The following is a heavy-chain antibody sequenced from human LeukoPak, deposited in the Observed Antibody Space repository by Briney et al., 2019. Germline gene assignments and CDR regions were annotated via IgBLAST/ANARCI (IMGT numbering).Heavy chain of an antibody. CDR2: IIPIFGTA. J-gene: IGHJ5*02. V-gene: IGHV1-69*05. Sequence: SVKVSCKASGGTFSSYAISWVRQAPGQGLEWMGRIIPIFGTANYAQKFQGRVTITTDESTSTAYMELSSLRSEDTAVYYCARDPQAHNTVFDPWGQGTLVTDSS. D-gene: IGHD4-17*01. CDR3: ARDPQAHNTVFDP. CDR1: GGTFSSYA.